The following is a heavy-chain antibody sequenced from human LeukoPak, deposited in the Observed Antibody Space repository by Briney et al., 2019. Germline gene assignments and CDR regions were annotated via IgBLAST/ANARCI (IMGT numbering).Heavy chain of an antibody. J-gene: IGHJ4*02. D-gene: IGHD5-24*01. Sequence: SETLSLTCTVSGGSISSYYWSWIRQPPGKGLEWIGSIYHSGSTNYNPPLKSRVTISVDTSKNQFSLKLRSVTAADTAVYYCARESGYKYDYWGQGTLVTVSS. CDR3: ARESGYKYDY. CDR1: GGSISSYY. V-gene: IGHV4-59*01. CDR2: IYHSGST.